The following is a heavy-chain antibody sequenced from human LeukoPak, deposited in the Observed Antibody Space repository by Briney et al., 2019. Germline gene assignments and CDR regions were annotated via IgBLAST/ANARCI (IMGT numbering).Heavy chain of an antibody. CDR3: ARVGGGPSGYMDV. J-gene: IGHJ6*03. D-gene: IGHD3-10*01. V-gene: IGHV4-61*02. CDR1: GGSISSGSYY. CDR2: IYTSGST. Sequence: SQTLSLTCTVSGGSISSGSYYWSWIRQPAGKGLEWIGRIYTSGSTNYNPSLKSRVTISVDTSKNQLSLKLSSVTAADTAVYYCARVGGGPSGYMDVWGKGTTVTVSS.